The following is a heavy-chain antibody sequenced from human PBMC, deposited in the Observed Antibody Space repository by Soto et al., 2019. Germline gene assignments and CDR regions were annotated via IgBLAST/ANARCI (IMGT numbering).Heavy chain of an antibody. V-gene: IGHV4-4*02. J-gene: IGHJ3*02. CDR3: ARTDLSGDAFDI. D-gene: IGHD1-26*01. CDR2: IYHSGST. CDR1: GGSISSSNW. Sequence: PSETLALTCAVSGGSISSSNWWSWVRQPPGKGLEWIGEIYHSGSTNYNPSLKSRVTISVEKSKKQFSLKLSSVNAAETAVYYCARTDLSGDAFDIWGQGTMVTVSS.